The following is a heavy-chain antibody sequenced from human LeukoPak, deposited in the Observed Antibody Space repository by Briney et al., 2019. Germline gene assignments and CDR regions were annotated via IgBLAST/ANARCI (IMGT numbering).Heavy chain of an antibody. V-gene: IGHV3-53*01. CDR1: GFTFSSYV. CDR2: IYGGGST. CDR3: ASWPVGWYGEDS. D-gene: IGHD6-19*01. Sequence: PGGSLSLSCAASGFTFSSYVMSWVRQASGKGLEWVSVIYGGGSTYYADSVKGRFTISRDTPKNTLYLQMNSLRVEDTAVYYCASWPVGWYGEDSWGQGTLVTVSS. J-gene: IGHJ4*02.